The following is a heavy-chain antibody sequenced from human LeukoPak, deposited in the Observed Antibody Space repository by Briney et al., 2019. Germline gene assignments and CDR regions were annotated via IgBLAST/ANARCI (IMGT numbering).Heavy chain of an antibody. J-gene: IGHJ4*02. D-gene: IGHD3-22*01. CDR3: ARGPDSSGYYSAGMNFDY. CDR1: GGSFSGYY. Sequence: SETLSLTCAVYGGSFSGYYWSWIRQPPGKGLEWIGEINHSGSTNYNPSLKSRVTISVDTSKNQFSLKLSSVTAADTAVYYCARGPDSSGYYSAGMNFDYWGQGTLVTVSS. CDR2: INHSGST. V-gene: IGHV4-34*01.